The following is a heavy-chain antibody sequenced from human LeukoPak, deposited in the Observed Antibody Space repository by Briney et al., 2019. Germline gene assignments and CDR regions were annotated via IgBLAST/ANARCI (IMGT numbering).Heavy chain of an antibody. D-gene: IGHD1-26*01. CDR2: INPNSGGT. Sequence: ASVKVSCKASGYTFTGYYMHWVRQAPGQVLEWMGWINPNSGGTNYAQKFQGRVTMTRDTSISTAYMELSRLRSDDTAVYYCARGMKEWELLRGGTAFDIWVQGTMVTVSS. J-gene: IGHJ3*02. V-gene: IGHV1-2*02. CDR1: GYTFTGYY. CDR3: ARGMKEWELLRGGTAFDI.